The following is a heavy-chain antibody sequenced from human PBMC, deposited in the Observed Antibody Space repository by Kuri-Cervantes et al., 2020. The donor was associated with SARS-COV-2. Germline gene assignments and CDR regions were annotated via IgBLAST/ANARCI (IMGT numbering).Heavy chain of an antibody. Sequence: SETLSLTCAVSGYSISSGYYWGWIRQPPGKGLEWIGSIYYSGSTYYNPSLKSRVTISVDTSKNQFSLKLSSVTAADTAVYYCASRLGGMRSYYFDYWGQGTLVTVSS. J-gene: IGHJ4*02. D-gene: IGHD2-8*01. CDR1: GYSISSGYY. CDR3: ASRLGGMRSYYFDY. CDR2: IYYSGST. V-gene: IGHV4-38-2*01.